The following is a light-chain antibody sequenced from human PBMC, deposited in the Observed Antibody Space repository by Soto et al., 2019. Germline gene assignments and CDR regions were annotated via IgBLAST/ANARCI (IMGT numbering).Light chain of an antibody. CDR2: DAS. CDR1: QGITAA. J-gene: IGKJ5*01. CDR3: QQFNSYPIT. V-gene: IGKV1-13*02. Sequence: AIQLTQSPSSMSASVGDTVTITCRASQGITAALAWYQQKPGKAPKLLISDASSLETGVPSRFSGSGSGTDFTLTIATLQPEDFETYYCQQFNSYPITFGQGTRLEI.